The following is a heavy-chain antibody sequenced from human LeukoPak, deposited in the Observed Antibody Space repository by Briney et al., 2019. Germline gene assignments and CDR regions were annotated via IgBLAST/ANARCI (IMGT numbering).Heavy chain of an antibody. CDR2: INPNHGDT. D-gene: IGHD3-10*01. CDR1: GYTFTGYY. V-gene: IGHV1-2*02. J-gene: IGHJ3*02. Sequence: ASVKVSCKASGYTFTGYYMHWVRQAPGQGLEWMGWINPNHGDTNYAQKLQDRVTMTTDTSTTTAYMELRSLRSDDTAVYYCAREVRGGTFDIWGQGTMVTVSS. CDR3: AREVRGGTFDI.